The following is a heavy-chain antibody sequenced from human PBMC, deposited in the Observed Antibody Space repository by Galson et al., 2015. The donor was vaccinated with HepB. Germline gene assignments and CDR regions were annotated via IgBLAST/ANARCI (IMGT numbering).Heavy chain of an antibody. V-gene: IGHV5-51*03. CDR3: AARAGSSGWYTTAFDI. CDR1: GYSFTTYW. CDR2: IYPDDSDT. D-gene: IGHD6-19*01. J-gene: IGHJ3*02. Sequence: QSGAEVKKPGESLKISCKGSGYSFTTYWIGWVRQMPGKGPEWMGIIYPDDSDTKYRPSFQGQVTISADKSISTASLQWSSLKASDTAMYYCAARAGSSGWYTTAFDIWGQGTMVTVSS.